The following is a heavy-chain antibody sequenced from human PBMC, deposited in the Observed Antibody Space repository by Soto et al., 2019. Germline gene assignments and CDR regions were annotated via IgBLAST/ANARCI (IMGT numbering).Heavy chain of an antibody. V-gene: IGHV3-11*06. CDR2: ISGSGTYT. CDR3: ARYSVWRQVVGYKYGLDV. Sequence: QVQLVESGGGLVKPGGSLRLSCAVSGFTVSDHYMTWIRQAPGKGLEWVSYISGSGTYTNYADSVKGRFIISRDIAQNSLCLQIHSLRAEDTAVYYCARYSVWRQVVGYKYGLDVWGQGTAVTVSS. J-gene: IGHJ6*02. D-gene: IGHD5-18*01. CDR1: GFTVSDHY.